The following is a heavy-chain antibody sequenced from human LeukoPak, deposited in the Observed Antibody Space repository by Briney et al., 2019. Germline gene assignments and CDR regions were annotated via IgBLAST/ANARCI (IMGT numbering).Heavy chain of an antibody. CDR2: ISGGGGST. D-gene: IGHD2-15*01. CDR3: AKRTPSVGFDY. Sequence: GGSLRLSCAPSGFTFSSYAMTWVRQAPGKGLEWVSDISGGGGSTYYADSVKGRFTISRDNSKNTLYLQINSLRAEDTAVYYCAKRTPSVGFDYWGQGTLVTVSS. J-gene: IGHJ4*02. CDR1: GFTFSSYA. V-gene: IGHV3-23*01.